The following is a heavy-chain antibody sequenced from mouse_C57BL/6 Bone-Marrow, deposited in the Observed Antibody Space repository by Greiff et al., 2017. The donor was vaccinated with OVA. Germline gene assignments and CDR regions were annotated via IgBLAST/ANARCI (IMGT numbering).Heavy chain of an antibody. Sequence: LQQSGASVKISCKASGYAFSSYWMNWVKQRPGQGLEWIGQIFPGDGDTNYNGKFKGKATLTADKSSSTAYMQLSSLTSDDSAVYFCARGASWGQGTTLTVSS. J-gene: IGHJ2*01. CDR2: IFPGDGDT. CDR3: ARGAS. CDR1: GYAFSSYW. V-gene: IGHV1-80*01.